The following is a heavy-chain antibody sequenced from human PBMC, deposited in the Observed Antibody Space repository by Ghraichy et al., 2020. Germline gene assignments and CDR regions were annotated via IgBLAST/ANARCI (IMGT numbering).Heavy chain of an antibody. Sequence: SETLSLTCAVYGGSFSGYYWSWIRQPPGKGLEWIGEINHSGSTNYNPSLKSRVTISVDTSKNQFSLKLSSVTAADTAVYYCARINIVVVPAARYYYYYGMDVWGQGTTVTVSS. D-gene: IGHD2-2*01. CDR3: ARINIVVVPAARYYYYYGMDV. J-gene: IGHJ6*02. V-gene: IGHV4-34*01. CDR1: GGSFSGYY. CDR2: INHSGST.